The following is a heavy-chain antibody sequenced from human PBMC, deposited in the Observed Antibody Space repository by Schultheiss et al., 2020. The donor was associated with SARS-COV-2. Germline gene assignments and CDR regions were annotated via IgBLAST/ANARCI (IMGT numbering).Heavy chain of an antibody. D-gene: IGHD3-3*01. J-gene: IGHJ6*02. V-gene: IGHV4-4*07. CDR3: ARLSPYYDFWSGYQGPYYYGMDV. Sequence: SETLSLTCTVSGGSISSYYWSWIRQPAGKGLEWIGRIYTSGSTNYNPSLKSRVTMSVDTSKNQFSLKLSSVTAADTAVYYCARLSPYYDFWSGYQGPYYYGMDVWGQGTTVTVSS. CDR1: GGSISSYY. CDR2: IYTSGST.